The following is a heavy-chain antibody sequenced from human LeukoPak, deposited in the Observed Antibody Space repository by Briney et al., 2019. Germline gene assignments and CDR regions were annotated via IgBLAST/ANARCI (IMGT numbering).Heavy chain of an antibody. J-gene: IGHJ2*01. CDR2: IIPIFGTA. CDR3: ARTPSIVGYTSRELGHWYFDL. V-gene: IGHV1-69*13. D-gene: IGHD6-13*01. Sequence: GASVKVSCKASGGTFSSYAISWVRQAPGQGLEWMGGIIPIFGTANYAQKFQGRVTITADESTSTAYMELSSLRAEDTAVYYCARTPSIVGYTSRELGHWYFDLWGRGTPVTVSS. CDR1: GGTFSSYA.